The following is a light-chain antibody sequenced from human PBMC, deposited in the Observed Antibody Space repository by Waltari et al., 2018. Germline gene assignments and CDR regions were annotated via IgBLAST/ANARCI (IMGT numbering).Light chain of an antibody. CDR2: EHN. V-gene: IGLV1-51*02. Sequence: QSVLTQPPSLSAAPGQKVTISCPGSSSNIGNKYVSWYQQLPGTAPNPLLYEHNKRPPGVPDRVSCATADTSATLGTTRLQTGVEADDYCGAWDSGRSAGVFGGGTKVTVL. CDR1: SSNIGNKY. CDR3: GAWDSGRSAGV. J-gene: IGLJ3*02.